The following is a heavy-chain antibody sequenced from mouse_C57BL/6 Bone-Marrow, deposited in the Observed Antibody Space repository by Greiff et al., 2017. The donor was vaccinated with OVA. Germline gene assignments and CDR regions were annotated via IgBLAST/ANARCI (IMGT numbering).Heavy chain of an antibody. Sequence: VQLQQSGAELARPGASVKLSCKASGYTFTSYTMHWVKQRPGQGLEWMGYINPSSGYTKYNQKFKDKATLTADKSSSTAYMQLSSLTSEDSAVYYCARRSYYGSSFDYWGQGTTLTVSS. CDR1: GYTFTSYT. D-gene: IGHD1-1*01. J-gene: IGHJ2*01. V-gene: IGHV1-4*01. CDR3: ARRSYYGSSFDY. CDR2: INPSSGYT.